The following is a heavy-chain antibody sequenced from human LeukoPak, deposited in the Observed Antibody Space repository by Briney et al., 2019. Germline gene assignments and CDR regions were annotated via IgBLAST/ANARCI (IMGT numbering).Heavy chain of an antibody. CDR1: GFIFSSYG. D-gene: IGHD2-2*02. J-gene: IGHJ4*02. Sequence: PGGSLRLSCAASGFIFSSYGMHWVRQAPGKGLEWVAFIRYDGSNKYYADSVKGRFTISRDNSKNTLYLQMNSLRAEDTAVYYCAKGRCSSTSCYTFDYWGQGTLVTVSS. CDR3: AKGRCSSTSCYTFDY. V-gene: IGHV3-30*02. CDR2: IRYDGSNK.